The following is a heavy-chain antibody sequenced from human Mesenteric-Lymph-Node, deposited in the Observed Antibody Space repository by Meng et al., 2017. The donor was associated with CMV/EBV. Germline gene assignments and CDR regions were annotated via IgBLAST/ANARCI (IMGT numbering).Heavy chain of an antibody. CDR3: ARLRFLEWLTN. CDR2: VNSDGSST. Sequence: GESLKISCAASGFTFSNYWIYWVRQAPGKGLVCDSRVNSDGSSTRHADSVKGRFTISRDNAKNTLCVQMNSLRADDTAVYYCARLRFLEWLTNWGQGTLVTVSS. D-gene: IGHD3-3*01. CDR1: GFTFSNYW. J-gene: IGHJ4*02. V-gene: IGHV3-74*01.